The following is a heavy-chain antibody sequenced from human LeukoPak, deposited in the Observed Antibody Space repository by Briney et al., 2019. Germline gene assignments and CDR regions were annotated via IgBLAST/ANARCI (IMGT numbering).Heavy chain of an antibody. V-gene: IGHV3-23*01. J-gene: IGHJ4*02. Sequence: GGSLRLSCAASGFSFSTYAMSWVRQAPGKGMEWVSTIIGSDGSTYYADSVKGRFTISGDHSKNTVYLQLKSLRPEDTAVYYCARRPYCSGAVCYHIDYWGQGTLVTVSS. CDR2: IIGSDGST. D-gene: IGHD2-15*01. CDR1: GFSFSTYA. CDR3: ARRPYCSGAVCYHIDY.